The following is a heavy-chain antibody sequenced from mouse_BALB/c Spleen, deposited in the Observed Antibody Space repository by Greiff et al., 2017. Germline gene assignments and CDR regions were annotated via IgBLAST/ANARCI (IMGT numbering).Heavy chain of an antibody. CDR3: ARGYGSSWYFDV. D-gene: IGHD1-1*01. CDR1: GYTFTSYY. V-gene: IGHV1S56*01. J-gene: IGHJ1*01. CDR2: IYPGNVNT. Sequence: QVQLQQSGPELVKPGASVRISCKASGYTFTSYYIHWVKQRPGQGLEWIGWIYPGNVNTKYNEKFKGKATLTADKSSSTAYMQLSSLTSEDSAVYFCARGYGSSWYFDVWGAGTTVTVSS.